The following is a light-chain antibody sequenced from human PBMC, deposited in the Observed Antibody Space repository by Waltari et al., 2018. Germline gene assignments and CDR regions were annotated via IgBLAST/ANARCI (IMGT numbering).Light chain of an antibody. CDR2: WAS. CDR1: QRVLYSSNNKNY. Sequence: DIVMTQSPDSLAVSLCERATINCKSSQRVLYSSNNKNYLALYQQKPGQPPKLLIYWASTRESGVPDRFSGSGSGTDFTLTISSLQAEDVAVYYCQQYYSTPQTFGQGTKVEIK. CDR3: QQYYSTPQT. J-gene: IGKJ1*01. V-gene: IGKV4-1*01.